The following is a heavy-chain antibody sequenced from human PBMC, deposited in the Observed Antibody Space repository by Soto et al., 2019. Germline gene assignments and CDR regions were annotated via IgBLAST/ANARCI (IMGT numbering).Heavy chain of an antibody. D-gene: IGHD6-6*01. CDR3: AKDRNSSSSREYYYYYMDV. CDR2: ISYDGSNK. Sequence: PGGSLRLSCAASGFTFSSYGMHWVRQAPGKGLEWVAVISYDGSNKYYADSVKGRFTISRDNSKNTLYLQMNSLRAEDTAVYYCAKDRNSSSSREYYYYYMDVWGKGTTVTVSS. J-gene: IGHJ6*03. V-gene: IGHV3-30*18. CDR1: GFTFSSYG.